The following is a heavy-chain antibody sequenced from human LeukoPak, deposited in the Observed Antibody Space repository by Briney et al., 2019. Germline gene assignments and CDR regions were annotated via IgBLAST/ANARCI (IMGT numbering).Heavy chain of an antibody. Sequence: GGSLRLSCAASGFNLSNYNMNWVRQAPGKGLEWVSSITVTTTFIYYADSVKGRFTISRDNAKNSLYLQMNSLRAEDTAVYYCARDRSEDSGYRSYFDYWGQGTLVTVSS. CDR3: ARDRSEDSGYRSYFDY. CDR1: GFNLSNYN. J-gene: IGHJ4*02. V-gene: IGHV3-21*01. D-gene: IGHD5-12*01. CDR2: ITVTTTFI.